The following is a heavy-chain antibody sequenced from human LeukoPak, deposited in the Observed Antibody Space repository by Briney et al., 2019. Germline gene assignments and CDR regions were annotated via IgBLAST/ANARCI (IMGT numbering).Heavy chain of an antibody. CDR3: AKDQERVGGGVVVAAAIDH. V-gene: IGHV3-30*18. D-gene: IGHD2-15*01. J-gene: IGHJ4*02. Sequence: PGRSLRLSCAASGFTFSNYAVHWVRQAPGKGLEWVAVISYDGSNKYYSDSVKGRFTISRDNSKNTLYLQMNSLRGEDTAVYYCAKDQERVGGGVVVAAAIDHWGQGTLVTVSS. CDR2: ISYDGSNK. CDR1: GFTFSNYA.